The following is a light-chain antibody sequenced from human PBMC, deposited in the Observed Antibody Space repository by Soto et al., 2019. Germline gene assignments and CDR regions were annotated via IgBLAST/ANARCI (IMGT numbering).Light chain of an antibody. V-gene: IGLV2-14*01. Sequence: QSALTQPASVSGSLGRPITISCTGTSRDVGAYKFVSWYQQHPGKAPKLIISEVSNRPSGVPTRFSGSKSGNTASLTISGLQAEDEGDYYCTSFAPGRIYVFGSGTKVTVL. CDR2: EVS. CDR1: SRDVGAYKF. CDR3: TSFAPGRIYV. J-gene: IGLJ1*01.